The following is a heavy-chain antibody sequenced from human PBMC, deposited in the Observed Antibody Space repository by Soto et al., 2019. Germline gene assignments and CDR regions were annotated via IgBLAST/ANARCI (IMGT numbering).Heavy chain of an antibody. Sequence: QLQLVESGGGVAQPGRSLRLSCAASGFTFSNYIMHWVRQAPGKGLEWVAFISYDGSNKDYADSVKGRFTISRDNSKNTLYLQLSSLRPEDTAVYYCAGGDTYYAMGVWGQGTTVTVSS. J-gene: IGHJ6*02. D-gene: IGHD5-18*01. CDR1: GFTFSNYI. CDR3: AGGDTYYAMGV. V-gene: IGHV3-30-3*01. CDR2: ISYDGSNK.